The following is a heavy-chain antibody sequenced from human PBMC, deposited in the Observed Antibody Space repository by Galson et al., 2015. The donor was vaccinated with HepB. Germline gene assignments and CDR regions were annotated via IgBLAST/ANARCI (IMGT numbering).Heavy chain of an antibody. CDR2: ISSSSSTK. D-gene: IGHD5-12*01. CDR1: GFTFSSYS. V-gene: IGHV3-48*02. Sequence: SLRLSCAASGFTFSSYSMNWVRQAPGKGLEWVSYISSSSSTKYYADSVKGRFTISRDNAKNSLYLQMNSLRDEDTAVYYCARVGDSGYGPLDYWGQGTLVTVSP. CDR3: ARVGDSGYGPLDY. J-gene: IGHJ4*02.